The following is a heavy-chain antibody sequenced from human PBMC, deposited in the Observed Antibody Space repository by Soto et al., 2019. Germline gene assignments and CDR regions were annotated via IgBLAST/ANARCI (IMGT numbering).Heavy chain of an antibody. CDR2: IDWDDDK. CDR3: ARAPYSSSWYGDYFDY. Sequence: ESGPTLVNPTQTLTLTCTFSGFSLTTNGMRVSWIRQPPGKALEWLARIDWDDDKFYSTSLKTRLTIPKDTSKNQVVLTMTNMDPVDTATYYCARAPYSSSWYGDYFDYWGQGTLVTVSS. J-gene: IGHJ4*02. V-gene: IGHV2-70*04. D-gene: IGHD6-13*01. CDR1: GFSLTTNGMR.